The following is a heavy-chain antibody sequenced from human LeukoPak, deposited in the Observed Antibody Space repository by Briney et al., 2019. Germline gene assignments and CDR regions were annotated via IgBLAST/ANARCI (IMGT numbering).Heavy chain of an antibody. CDR3: AKGLVRPVGATHFDF. CDR2: ISWNGGAV. V-gene: IGHV3-9*01. CDR1: GFIFDDYA. Sequence: GRSLRLSCAASGFIFDDYAMHWVRQAPGKGPEWVSGISWNGGAVGYADSVKGRCTISRDNAGNSLYLQLNRLRPEDTAYHYCAKGLVRPVGATHFDFWGQGTLVTVSS. D-gene: IGHD1-26*01. J-gene: IGHJ4*02.